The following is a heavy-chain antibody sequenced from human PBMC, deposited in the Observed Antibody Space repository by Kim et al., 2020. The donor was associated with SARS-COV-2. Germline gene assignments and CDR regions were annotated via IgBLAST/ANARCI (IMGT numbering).Heavy chain of an antibody. CDR3: ANLNALSGGVPAAMFDY. D-gene: IGHD2-2*01. J-gene: IGHJ4*02. V-gene: IGHV4-4*02. CDR1: GGSISSSNW. Sequence: SETLSLTCAVSGGSISSSNWWSWVRQPPGKGLEWIGEIYHSGSTNYNPSLKSRVTISVDKSKNQFSLKLSSVTAADTAVYYCANLNALSGGVPAAMFDYWGQGALVTVSS. CDR2: IYHSGST.